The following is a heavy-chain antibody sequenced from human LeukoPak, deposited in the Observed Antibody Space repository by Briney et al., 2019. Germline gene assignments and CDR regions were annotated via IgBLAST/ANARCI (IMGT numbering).Heavy chain of an antibody. D-gene: IGHD5-18*01. J-gene: IGHJ4*02. V-gene: IGHV4-34*01. CDR2: INHSGST. Sequence: SETLSLTCAVYGGSFSGYYWSWNRQPPGEGLEWIGEINHSGSTNYNPSLKSRVTISVDTSKNQFSLKLSSVTAADTAVYYCATALIRDTAMVQTVGYYFDYWGQGTLVTVSS. CDR1: GGSFSGYY. CDR3: ATALIRDTAMVQTVGYYFDY.